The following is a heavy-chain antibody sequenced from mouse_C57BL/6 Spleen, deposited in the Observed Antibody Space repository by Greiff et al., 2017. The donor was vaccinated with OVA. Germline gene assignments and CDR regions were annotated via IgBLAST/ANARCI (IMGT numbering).Heavy chain of an antibody. CDR3: AITSTSYWYFDV. V-gene: IGHV1-84*01. CDR2: IYPGSGNT. J-gene: IGHJ1*03. CDR1: GYTFTDYY. Sequence: LQESGPELVKPGASVKISCKASGYTFTDYYINWVKQRPGQGLAWIGWIYPGSGNTKYNEKFKGKATLTVDTSSSTAYMQLSSLTSEDSAVYFCAITSTSYWYFDVWGTGTTVTVSS. D-gene: IGHD5-5*01.